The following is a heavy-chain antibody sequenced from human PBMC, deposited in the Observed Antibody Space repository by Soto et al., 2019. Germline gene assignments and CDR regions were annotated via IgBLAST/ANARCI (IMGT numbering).Heavy chain of an antibody. CDR1: GFTFRRYS. J-gene: IGHJ6*02. V-gene: IGHV3-21*01. Sequence: GSLRLSCAASGFTFRRYSMNWVRQAPGKGLEWVSSISSSSSYIYYADSVKGRFTISRDNAKNSLYLQMNSLRAEDTAVYYCARDGLSVAGKTYYYYGMDVWGQGTTVTVSS. CDR2: ISSSSSYI. CDR3: ARDGLSVAGKTYYYYGMDV. D-gene: IGHD6-19*01.